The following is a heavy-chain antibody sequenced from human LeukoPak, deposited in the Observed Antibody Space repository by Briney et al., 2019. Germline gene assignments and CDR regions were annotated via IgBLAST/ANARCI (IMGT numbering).Heavy chain of an antibody. CDR3: AREIYGDYVQYFDL. J-gene: IGHJ2*01. V-gene: IGHV4-59*01. D-gene: IGHD4-17*01. Sequence: PSETLSLTCTVSGGSISSYYWSWIRQPPGKGLEWIGYIYYSGSTNYNPSLKSRVTISVDTSKNQFSLKLSSVTAADTAVYYCAREIYGDYVQYFDLWGRGTLVTVSS. CDR2: IYYSGST. CDR1: GGSISSYY.